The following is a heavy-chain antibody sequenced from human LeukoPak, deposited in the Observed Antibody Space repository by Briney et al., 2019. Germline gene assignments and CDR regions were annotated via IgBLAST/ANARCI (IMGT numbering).Heavy chain of an antibody. J-gene: IGHJ3*02. V-gene: IGHV3-33*01. Sequence: GRSLRLSCAASGFIFSNYGMHWVRQAPGKGLEWVAVIWYDGTNKNYADSVKGRFTISRDNSKNTLYLQMNNLRAEDTAMYYCARSQRITIFGVVNDAFDIWGQGTMVAVSS. D-gene: IGHD3-3*01. CDR3: ARSQRITIFGVVNDAFDI. CDR2: IWYDGTNK. CDR1: GFIFSNYG.